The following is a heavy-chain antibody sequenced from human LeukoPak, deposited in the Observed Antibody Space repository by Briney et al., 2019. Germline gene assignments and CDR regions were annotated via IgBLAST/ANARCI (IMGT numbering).Heavy chain of an antibody. V-gene: IGHV4-39*01. D-gene: IGHD3-3*01. Sequence: SETLSLTCTVSGGSISSSSYYWGWIRQPPGKGLEWIGSIYYSGSTYYNPSLKSRVTISVDTSKNQFSLKLSSVTAADTAVYYCARQTNYDFWSGYGPNWFDPWGQGTLVTVSS. CDR1: GGSISSSSYY. CDR2: IYYSGST. CDR3: ARQTNYDFWSGYGPNWFDP. J-gene: IGHJ5*02.